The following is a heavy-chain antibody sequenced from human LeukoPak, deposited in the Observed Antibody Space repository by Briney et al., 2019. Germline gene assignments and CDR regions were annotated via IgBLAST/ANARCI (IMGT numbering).Heavy chain of an antibody. CDR1: GLTFSSYG. CDR3: AKDVERWFGDVAFDI. V-gene: IGHV3-23*01. J-gene: IGHJ3*02. Sequence: GGSLRLSCAASGLTFSSYGMSWVRQAPGKGLEWVSAISGSGGSAYYADSVKGRFTISRDNSKNTLYLQMNSLRAEDTAVYYCAKDVERWFGDVAFDIWGQGTMVTVSS. CDR2: ISGSGGSA. D-gene: IGHD3-10*01.